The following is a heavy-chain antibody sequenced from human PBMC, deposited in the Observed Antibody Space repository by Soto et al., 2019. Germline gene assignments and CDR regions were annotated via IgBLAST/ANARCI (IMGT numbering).Heavy chain of an antibody. V-gene: IGHV1-58*02. Sequence: ASVKVSCKESGLTFSISAMQWVRQARGQHLEWIGWIVVGSGKTNYAQKFQGRVTITRDMSTSTAYMELSGLRSEDTALYYCAADLKLLWTASSGYYASNSFDYWGQGTLVTVSS. J-gene: IGHJ4*02. CDR3: AADLKLLWTASSGYYASNSFDY. CDR2: IVVGSGKT. CDR1: GLTFSISA. D-gene: IGHD3-22*01.